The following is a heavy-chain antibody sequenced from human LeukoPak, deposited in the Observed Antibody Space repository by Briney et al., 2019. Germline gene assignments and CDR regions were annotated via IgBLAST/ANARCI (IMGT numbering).Heavy chain of an antibody. CDR3: ARGTSHSSSAGDY. CDR1: GFTVSSNY. V-gene: IGHV3-66*01. CDR2: IYTDGST. J-gene: IGHJ4*02. Sequence: GGSLRLSCAASGFTVSSNYMSWVRQAPGKGLEWVSVIYTDGSTFYTDSVKGRFTISRDNAKNFLCLQMNSLRAEDTAVYYCARGTSHSSSAGDYWGQGTLVTVSS. D-gene: IGHD6-6*01.